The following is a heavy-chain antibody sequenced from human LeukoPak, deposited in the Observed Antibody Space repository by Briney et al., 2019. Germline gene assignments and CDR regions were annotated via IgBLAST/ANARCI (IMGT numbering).Heavy chain of an antibody. Sequence: PGGSLRLSCASSGYTLSRHAMSGVPQAPGKGLEWVSAISAGGDIIYYADSVKGRFTISRDNSKNTLYLQMNSLTAEDTAVYYCDKRMNQSGRDFDYWGQGTLVTVSS. CDR1: GYTLSRHA. D-gene: IGHD1-26*01. CDR2: ISAGGDII. J-gene: IGHJ4*02. CDR3: DKRMNQSGRDFDY. V-gene: IGHV3-23*01.